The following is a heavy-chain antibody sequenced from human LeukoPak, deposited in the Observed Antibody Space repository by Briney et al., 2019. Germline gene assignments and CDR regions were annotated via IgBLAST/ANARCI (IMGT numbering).Heavy chain of an antibody. J-gene: IGHJ5*02. V-gene: IGHV3-23*01. CDR3: AKGLGVDNWFDP. CDR1: EFTFISYA. Sequence: GGSLRLSCAGPEFTFISYALSWVRQAPGKGLEWVSGITGNGVSTYYADSVKGRFTISRDNSKNTLYLQMNSLRDEDTAVYYCAKGLGVDNWFDPWGQGALVTVSS. CDR2: ITGNGVST.